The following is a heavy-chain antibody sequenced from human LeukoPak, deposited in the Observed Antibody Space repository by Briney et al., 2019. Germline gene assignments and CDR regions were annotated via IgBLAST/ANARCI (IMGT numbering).Heavy chain of an antibody. CDR3: ARTTYYDSSGYYYFPLDYYYYMDV. CDR2: INTNTGNP. Sequence: GASVKVSCKASGYTFTSYAMNWVRQAPGQGLEWMGWINTNTGNPTYAQGFTGRFVFSLDTSVSTAYLQISSLKAEDTAVYYCARTTYYDSSGYYYFPLDYYYYMDVGGKGTTVTISS. V-gene: IGHV7-4-1*02. J-gene: IGHJ6*03. D-gene: IGHD3-22*01. CDR1: GYTFTSYA.